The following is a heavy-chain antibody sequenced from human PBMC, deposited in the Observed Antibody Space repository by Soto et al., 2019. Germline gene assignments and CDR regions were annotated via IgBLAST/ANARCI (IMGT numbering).Heavy chain of an antibody. J-gene: IGHJ5*02. CDR3: ARGARYCSSTSCFLNWFDP. CDR2: INSDGSST. Sequence: PGGSLRLSCAASGFTFSSYWMHWVRQAPGKGLVWVSRINSDGSSTSYADSVKGRFTISRDNAKNTLYLQMNSLRAEDTAVYYCARGARYCSSTSCFLNWFDPWGQGTLVTVSS. D-gene: IGHD2-2*01. CDR1: GFTFSSYW. V-gene: IGHV3-74*01.